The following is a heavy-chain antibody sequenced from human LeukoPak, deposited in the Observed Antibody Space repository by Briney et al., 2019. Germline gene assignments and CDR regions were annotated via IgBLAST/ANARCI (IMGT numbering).Heavy chain of an antibody. CDR2: ISTSSSYI. CDR3: ARDMESYPRDAFDI. D-gene: IGHD5-18*01. Sequence: GGSLRLSCAASGFTFSTYSMNWVRQAPGKGLEWVSSISTSSSYIFYADSVKGRFTISRDNAKNSLYLQMDSLRAEDTAVYYCARDMESYPRDAFDIWGQGTMVTVSS. V-gene: IGHV3-21*01. CDR1: GFTFSTYS. J-gene: IGHJ3*02.